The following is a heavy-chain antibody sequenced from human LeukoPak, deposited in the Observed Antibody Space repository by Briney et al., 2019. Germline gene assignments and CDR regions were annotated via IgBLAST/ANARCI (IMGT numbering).Heavy chain of an antibody. CDR2: ISAYNANT. Sequence: GASVKVSCKASGYSFTTYGISWVRQAPGQGLEWMGWISAYNANTNYALKLQGRVTMTTDTSTSTVYMELRSLRSDDTAVYYCARDYCSSTSCYFDYWGQGTLVTVSS. J-gene: IGHJ4*02. V-gene: IGHV1-18*01. CDR3: ARDYCSSTSCYFDY. CDR1: GYSFTTYG. D-gene: IGHD2-2*01.